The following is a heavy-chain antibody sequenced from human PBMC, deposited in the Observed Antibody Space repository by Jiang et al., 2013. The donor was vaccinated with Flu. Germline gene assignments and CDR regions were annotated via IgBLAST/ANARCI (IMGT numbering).Heavy chain of an antibody. CDR2: ISGSGGST. J-gene: IGHJ4*02. D-gene: IGHD2-15*01. CDR3: AKDRDVVVVAATDY. CDR1: GFTFSSYA. Sequence: VQLLESGGGLVQPGGSLRLSCAVSGFTFSSYAMSWVRQAPGKGLEWVSSISGSGGSTYYADSVKGRFTISRDNSKNTLYLQMNSLRAEDAAIYYCAKDRDVVVVAATDYWGQGTLVTVSS. V-gene: IGHV3-23*01.